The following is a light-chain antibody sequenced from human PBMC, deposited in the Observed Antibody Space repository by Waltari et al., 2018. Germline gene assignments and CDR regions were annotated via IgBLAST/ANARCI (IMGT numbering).Light chain of an antibody. CDR1: HDISKH. J-gene: IGKJ2*01. CDR2: DAS. CDR3: QQYNSYLYT. Sequence: DIQMTQSPSSLSASVGDRVTIACQASHDISKHLNWYQQKLGKAPKLLIYDASNLETGVPSRFSGSGSGTDFTFTISSLQPDDFATYYCQQYNSYLYTFGQGTKLEIK. V-gene: IGKV1-33*01.